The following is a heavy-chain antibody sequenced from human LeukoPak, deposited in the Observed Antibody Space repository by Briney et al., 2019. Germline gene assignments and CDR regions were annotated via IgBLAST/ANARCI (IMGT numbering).Heavy chain of an antibody. CDR3: AKGFDYDSSGNDAFDI. CDR2: ISSSSSYI. Sequence: GGSLRLSCAASGFTFSSYSMNWVRQAPGKGLEWVSSISSSSSYIYYADSVKGRFTISRDNAKNSLYLQMNSLRAEDTAVYYCAKGFDYDSSGNDAFDIWGQGTMVTVSS. J-gene: IGHJ3*02. CDR1: GFTFSSYS. D-gene: IGHD3-22*01. V-gene: IGHV3-21*01.